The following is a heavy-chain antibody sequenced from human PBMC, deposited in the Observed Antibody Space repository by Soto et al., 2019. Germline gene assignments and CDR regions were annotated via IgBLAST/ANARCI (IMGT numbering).Heavy chain of an antibody. J-gene: IGHJ4*02. CDR2: IKSKTDGGTT. CDR1: EFTFTYAW. D-gene: IGHD3-16*02. V-gene: IGHV3-15*01. CDR3: TSLYYGH. Sequence: EVQLVESGGDLVKPGGSLRLSCAASEFTFTYAWMSWVRQAPGKGLEWVGRIKSKTDGGTTDYAAPVKGRFTISRDESQNTLYLQMNSLKTEDTAVYYCTSLYYGHWGQRTLVTVSS.